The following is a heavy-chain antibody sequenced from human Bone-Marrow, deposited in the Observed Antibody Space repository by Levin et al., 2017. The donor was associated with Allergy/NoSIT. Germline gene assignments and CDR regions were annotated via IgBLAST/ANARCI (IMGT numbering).Heavy chain of an antibody. V-gene: IGHV1-69*01. CDR2: IIPIFGTA. CDR1: GGTFSSYA. J-gene: IGHJ6*02. CDR3: ARALVVVVPAAIPLMAFNYYYYYGMDV. D-gene: IGHD2-2*01. Sequence: GGSLRLSCKASGGTFSSYAISWVRQAPGQGLEWMGGIIPIFGTANYAQKFQGRVTITADESTSTAYMELSSLRSEDTAVYYCARALVVVVPAAIPLMAFNYYYYYGMDVWGQGTTVTVSS.